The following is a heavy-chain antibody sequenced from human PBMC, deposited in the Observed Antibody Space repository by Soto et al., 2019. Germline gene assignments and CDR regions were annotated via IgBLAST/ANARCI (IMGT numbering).Heavy chain of an antibody. J-gene: IGHJ4*02. V-gene: IGHV4-59*01. CDR2: VYYTGTT. Sequence: PSETLSLTCAVYGGSFSGYSWSWIRQSPGKGLEWIGNVYYTGTTNYNPSLNSRVTISIDTSRKHFSLNLNSLTAADTAIYYCAVSTGGSQYYFDSWGQGALVTVSS. CDR3: AVSTGGSQYYFDS. CDR1: GGSFSGYS. D-gene: IGHD2-8*02.